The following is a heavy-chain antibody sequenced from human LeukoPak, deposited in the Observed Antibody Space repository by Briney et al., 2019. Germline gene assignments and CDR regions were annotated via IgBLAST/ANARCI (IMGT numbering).Heavy chain of an antibody. Sequence: GGSLRLSCVASRFTVSSNYMSWVRQAPGKGLEWVSGIYSGGRTDYAGSVKGRFTISRDSSKNTLYLQMNSLTAEDTAVYYCAREGRKSRGVDIGRKKETGYDDMDVWGKGTTVTVSS. V-gene: IGHV3-66*01. J-gene: IGHJ6*03. CDR2: IYSGGRT. CDR1: RFTVSSNY. CDR3: AREGRKSRGVDIGRKKETGYDDMDV. D-gene: IGHD2-15*01.